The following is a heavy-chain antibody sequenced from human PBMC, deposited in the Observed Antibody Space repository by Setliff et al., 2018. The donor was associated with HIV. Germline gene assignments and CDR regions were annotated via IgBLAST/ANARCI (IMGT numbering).Heavy chain of an antibody. J-gene: IGHJ3*01. V-gene: IGHV1-2*06. Sequence: ASVKVSCKASGYTFTDYFLHWVRQAPGQGLEWMGRINPTTAAANSDQKFKGRVTMARDTSLSTVYMEIRRLRSDDMAIYYCARGGGGPSGFDLWGQGTMVTVSS. CDR2: INPTTAAA. CDR1: GYTFTDYF. D-gene: IGHD1-26*01. CDR3: ARGGGGPSGFDL.